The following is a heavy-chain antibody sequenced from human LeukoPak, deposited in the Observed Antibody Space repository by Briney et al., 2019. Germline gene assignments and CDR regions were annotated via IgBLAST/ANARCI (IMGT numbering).Heavy chain of an antibody. CDR1: KLTFSHYW. V-gene: IGHV3-7*03. D-gene: IGHD2-15*01. CDR2: INQDGERK. J-gene: IGHJ4*02. Sequence: PGGSLRLSCAASKLTFSHYWMSWVRQAPGKGLQWVAAINQDGERKEYVDSVKGRFSISRDSATNSLYLQMNSLRAEDTAVYYCANVVFSGGWCPGYWGQGTLVTVSS. CDR3: ANVVFSGGWCPGY.